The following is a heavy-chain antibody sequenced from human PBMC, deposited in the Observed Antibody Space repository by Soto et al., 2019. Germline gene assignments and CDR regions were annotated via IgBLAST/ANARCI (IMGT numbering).Heavy chain of an antibody. Sequence: SVKVSCKASGGTFSSYAISWVRQAPGQGLEWMGGIIPIFGTANYAQKFQGRVTITADESTSTAYMELSSLRSEDTAVYYCARKKGYCSSTSCYGYYYYYGMDVWGQGTTVTVSS. CDR2: IIPIFGTA. CDR3: ARKKGYCSSTSCYGYYYYYGMDV. J-gene: IGHJ6*02. D-gene: IGHD2-2*01. V-gene: IGHV1-69*13. CDR1: GGTFSSYA.